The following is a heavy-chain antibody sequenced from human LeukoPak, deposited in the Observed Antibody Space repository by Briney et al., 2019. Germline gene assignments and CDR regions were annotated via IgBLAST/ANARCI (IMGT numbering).Heavy chain of an antibody. CDR1: GFTFSSYA. CDR3: VKGYCSSISCYGDY. V-gene: IGHV3-64D*09. D-gene: IGHD2-2*01. Sequence: GGSLRHSCSVSGFTFSSYAMHWVRQAPGKGLEYVSAISSNGGSTYYADSVKGRFTISRDNSKNTLYLQMSSLRAEDTAVYYCVKGYCSSISCYGDYWGQEPWSPSPQ. CDR2: ISSNGGST. J-gene: IGHJ4*01.